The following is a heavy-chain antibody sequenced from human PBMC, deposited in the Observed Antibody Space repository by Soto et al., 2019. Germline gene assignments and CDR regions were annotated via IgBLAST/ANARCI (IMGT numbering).Heavy chain of an antibody. CDR2: IYYSGST. CDR3: ARHPSLLWFDP. J-gene: IGHJ5*02. V-gene: IGHV4-39*01. Sequence: QLQLQESGPGLVKPSETLSLTCSVSGGSISSSSYFWGWIRQPPGKGREWIGSIYYSGSTYYNPSLTGRVPVAVAPSKHQLSAALSSVTAADTAAYYGARHPSLLWFDPRGQGTLVTVHS. CDR1: GGSISSSSYF.